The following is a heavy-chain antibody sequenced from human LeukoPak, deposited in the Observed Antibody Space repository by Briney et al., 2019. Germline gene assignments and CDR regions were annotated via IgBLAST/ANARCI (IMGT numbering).Heavy chain of an antibody. V-gene: IGHV3-9*03. CDR3: AKEQDGGFDY. J-gene: IGHJ4*02. CDR2: ISWNSGSI. D-gene: IGHD3-16*01. CDR1: GFTFDDYA. Sequence: GRSLRLSCAASGFTFDDYAMHWVRQAPGKGLEWVSGISWNSGSIGYADSVKGRFTISRDNAENSLYLQMNSLRAEDMALYYCAKEQDGGFDYWGQGTLVTVSS.